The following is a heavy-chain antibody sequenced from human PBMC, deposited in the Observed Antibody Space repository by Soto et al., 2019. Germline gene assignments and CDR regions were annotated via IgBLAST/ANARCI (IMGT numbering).Heavy chain of an antibody. D-gene: IGHD6-13*01. CDR1: GFTFSSYA. Sequence: QVQLVESGGGVVQPGRSLRLSSAASGFTFSSYAMHWVRQAPGKGLEWVAVISYDGSNKYYADSVKGRFTISRDNSKNTLYLQMNSLRAEDKAVYYCARDGGSSSWYSDYWGQGTLVTVSS. J-gene: IGHJ4*02. CDR2: ISYDGSNK. CDR3: ARDGGSSSWYSDY. V-gene: IGHV3-30-3*01.